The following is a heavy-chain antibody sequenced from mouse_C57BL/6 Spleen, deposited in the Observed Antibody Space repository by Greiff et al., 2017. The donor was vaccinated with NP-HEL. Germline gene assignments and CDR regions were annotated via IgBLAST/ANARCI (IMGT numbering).Heavy chain of an antibody. CDR2: INPNNGGT. V-gene: IGHV1-22*01. D-gene: IGHD2-10*02. CDR1: GYTFTDYN. Sequence: EVQLKESGPELVKPGASVKMSCKASGYTFTDYNMHWVKQSHGKSLEWIGYINPNNGGTSYNQKFKGKATLTVNKSSSTAYMELRSLTSEDSAVYYCARWRYGNSFDYWGQGTTLTVSS. J-gene: IGHJ2*01. CDR3: ARWRYGNSFDY.